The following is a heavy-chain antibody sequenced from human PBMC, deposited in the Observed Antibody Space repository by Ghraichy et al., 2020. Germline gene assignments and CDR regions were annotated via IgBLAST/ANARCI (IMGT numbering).Heavy chain of an antibody. Sequence: GGSLRLSCAASGFTFSSYWLHWVRQAPGTGLVWVSRINSDGSSTSYADSVKGRFTISRDNAKNTLYLQMNSLRAEATAVYYCARVVCSGGSCYGFRGMDVWGQGTTVTVSS. CDR1: GFTFSSYW. D-gene: IGHD2-15*01. V-gene: IGHV3-74*01. CDR3: ARVVCSGGSCYGFRGMDV. CDR2: INSDGSST. J-gene: IGHJ6*02.